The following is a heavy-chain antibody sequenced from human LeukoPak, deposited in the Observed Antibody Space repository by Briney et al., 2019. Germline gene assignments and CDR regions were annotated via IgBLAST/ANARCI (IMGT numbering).Heavy chain of an antibody. Sequence: GGSRKISCKGSGYSFTSYWSGWVPQMPGKGLEWRGIICPGDSDTRFSTSFKGQVTISAEKSITTAYLQWSSLKASHTAMYYCARLGGWDSISAYFDYWGQGTLVTVSS. CDR3: ARLGGWDSISAYFDY. CDR1: GYSFTSYW. J-gene: IGHJ4*02. D-gene: IGHD6-6*01. CDR2: ICPGDSDT. V-gene: IGHV5-51*01.